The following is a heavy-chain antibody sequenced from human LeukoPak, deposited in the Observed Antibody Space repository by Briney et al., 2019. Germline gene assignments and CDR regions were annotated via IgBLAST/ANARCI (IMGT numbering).Heavy chain of an antibody. J-gene: IGHJ5*02. Sequence: SETLSLTCTVSGGSISSYYWSWIRQPAGKGLEWIGRIYTSGSTNYNPSLKSRVTMSVDTSKNQFSLKLSSVTAADTAVYYCARAQYYYDSSGRNWFDPWGQGTLVTVPS. D-gene: IGHD3-22*01. V-gene: IGHV4-4*07. CDR3: ARAQYYYDSSGRNWFDP. CDR1: GGSISSYY. CDR2: IYTSGST.